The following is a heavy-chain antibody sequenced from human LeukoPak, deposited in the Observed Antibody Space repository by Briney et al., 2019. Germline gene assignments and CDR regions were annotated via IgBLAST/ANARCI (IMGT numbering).Heavy chain of an antibody. CDR3: APQWLVPGHAFDI. CDR1: GGSISSSGYY. Sequence: PSETLSLTCAVSGGSISSSGYYWGWIRQPPGKGLEWIGSIYYSGSTYYNPSLKSRVTISVDTSKNQFSLKLSSVTAADTAVYYCAPQWLVPGHAFDIWGQGTMVTVSS. V-gene: IGHV4-39*01. CDR2: IYYSGST. J-gene: IGHJ3*02. D-gene: IGHD6-19*01.